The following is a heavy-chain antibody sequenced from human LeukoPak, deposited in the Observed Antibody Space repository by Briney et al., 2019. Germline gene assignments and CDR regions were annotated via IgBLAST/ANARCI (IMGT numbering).Heavy chain of an antibody. CDR3: ARDQHELVVVPAAVDFDY. D-gene: IGHD2-2*01. Sequence: ASVKVSCKASGYTFTSYGISWVRQAPGQGLEWIGWISAYNGNTNYAQKLQGRVTMTTDTSTSTAYMELRSLRSDDTAVYYCARDQHELVVVPAAVDFDYWGQGTLFTVSS. V-gene: IGHV1-18*01. J-gene: IGHJ4*02. CDR2: ISAYNGNT. CDR1: GYTFTSYG.